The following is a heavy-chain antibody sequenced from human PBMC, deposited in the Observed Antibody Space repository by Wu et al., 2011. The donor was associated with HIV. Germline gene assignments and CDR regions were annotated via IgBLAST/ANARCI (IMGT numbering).Heavy chain of an antibody. CDR1: GGAFSGMI. CDR2: ITPMFRTP. CDR3: ARSLGYCIGGSCLMDY. J-gene: IGHJ4*02. V-gene: IGHV1-69*05. D-gene: IGHD2-15*01. Sequence: QVQLLQTGAEVKKPGVLREGSPCQASGGAFSGMIITWVRQAPGQGLEWMGGITPMFRTPNYAQKFQGRVTITTDESTSTAYMELSSLRSEDAAVYYCARSLGYCIGGSCLMDYWGQGTLVTVSS.